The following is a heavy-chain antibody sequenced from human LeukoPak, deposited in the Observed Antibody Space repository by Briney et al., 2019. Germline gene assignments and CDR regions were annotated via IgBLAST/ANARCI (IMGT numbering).Heavy chain of an antibody. V-gene: IGHV4-38-2*02. CDR3: AREPNWPADYANYFDY. Sequence: SETLSLTCTVSGYSISSGYYWGWIRQPPGKGLEWIGSIYHSGSTYYNPSLKSRVTISVDTSKNQFSLKLSSVTAADTAVYYCAREPNWPADYANYFDYWGQGTLVTVSS. CDR1: GYSISSGYY. J-gene: IGHJ4*02. D-gene: IGHD4-17*01. CDR2: IYHSGST.